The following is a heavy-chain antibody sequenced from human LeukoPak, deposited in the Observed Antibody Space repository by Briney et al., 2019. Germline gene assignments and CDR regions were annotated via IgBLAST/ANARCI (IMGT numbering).Heavy chain of an antibody. J-gene: IGHJ6*02. Sequence: SGGSLRLSCAASGFTFSSYTMNWVRQAPGKGLEWVSSISSSSSYIYYADSVKGRFTISRDNAKNSLYLQMNSLRAEDTAVYYCAREVSAGYYYYGMDVWGQGTTVTVSS. CDR2: ISSSSSYI. CDR3: AREVSAGYYYYGMDV. D-gene: IGHD6-19*01. CDR1: GFTFSSYT. V-gene: IGHV3-21*01.